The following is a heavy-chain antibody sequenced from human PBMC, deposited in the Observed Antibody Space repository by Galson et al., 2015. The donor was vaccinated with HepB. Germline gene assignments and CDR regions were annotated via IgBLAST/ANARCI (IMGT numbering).Heavy chain of an antibody. Sequence: SVKVSCKASGYTFTSYGISWVRQAPGQGLEWMGWISAYNGNTNYAQKLQGRVTMTTDTSTSTAYMELRSLRSDDTAVYYCARWGYSSGWETPDYYYYYMDVWGKGTTVTVSS. D-gene: IGHD6-19*01. CDR3: ARWGYSSGWETPDYYYYYMDV. V-gene: IGHV1-18*01. J-gene: IGHJ6*03. CDR2: ISAYNGNT. CDR1: GYTFTSYG.